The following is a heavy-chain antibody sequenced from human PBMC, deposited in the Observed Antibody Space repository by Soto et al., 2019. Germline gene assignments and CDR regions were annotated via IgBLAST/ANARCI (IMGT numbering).Heavy chain of an antibody. CDR3: ARAGGLGAVAADY. CDR1: GGSISSGGYS. Sequence: QLQLQESGSGLVKPSQTLSLTCAVSGGSISSGGYSWSWIRQPPGRGLEWIGYIYHSGSTYYNPSLKSRVTISVDRSKNQFSLKLSSVTAADTAVYYCARAGGLGAVAADYWGQGTLVTVSS. CDR2: IYHSGST. D-gene: IGHD6-19*01. V-gene: IGHV4-30-2*01. J-gene: IGHJ4*02.